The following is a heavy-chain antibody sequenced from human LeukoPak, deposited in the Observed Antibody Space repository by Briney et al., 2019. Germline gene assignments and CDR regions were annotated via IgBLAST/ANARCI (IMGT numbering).Heavy chain of an antibody. CDR2: IYYSGST. CDR3: ARDYSSGDSYGMDV. Sequence: SETLSLTCTVSGGSISSYYWSWIRQPPGKGLEWIGYIYYSGSTNYNPSLKSRVTISVDTSKNQFSLKLSSVTAADTAVYYCARDYSSGDSYGMDVWGQGTTVTVSS. D-gene: IGHD6-19*01. J-gene: IGHJ6*02. V-gene: IGHV4-59*01. CDR1: GGSISSYY.